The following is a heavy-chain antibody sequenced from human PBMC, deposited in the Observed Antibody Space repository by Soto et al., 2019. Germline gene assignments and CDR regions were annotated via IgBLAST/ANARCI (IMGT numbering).Heavy chain of an antibody. D-gene: IGHD2-21*01. J-gene: IGHJ4*02. CDR2: VSTNNADT. Sequence: QVLLVQSGPEVKMPGASVKVSCKTSGYTFTAYGLAWLRQAPGQRPEWMGWVSTNNADTNYAPRLQGRVTMTTDKSKTTTYMESRSLTYDDTAVNYCARELNTDPSIYSAFAYWGQGTLDTVAS. CDR3: ARELNTDPSIYSAFAY. CDR1: GYTFTAYG. V-gene: IGHV1-18*01.